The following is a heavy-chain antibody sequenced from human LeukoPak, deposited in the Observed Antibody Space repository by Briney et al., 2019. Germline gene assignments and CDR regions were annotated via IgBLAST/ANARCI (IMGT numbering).Heavy chain of an antibody. CDR1: GYSFTSYW. V-gene: IGHV5-51*01. CDR2: IYPGGSDT. Sequence: GESLKISCKGSGYSFTSYWIGWVRQMPGKGLEWMGIIYPGGSDTRYSPSFQGQVTISADKSISTAYLQWSSLKASDTAMYYCARQATNGVAGEYYYYGMDVWGQGTTVTVSS. CDR3: ARQATNGVAGEYYYYGMDV. D-gene: IGHD2-8*01. J-gene: IGHJ6*02.